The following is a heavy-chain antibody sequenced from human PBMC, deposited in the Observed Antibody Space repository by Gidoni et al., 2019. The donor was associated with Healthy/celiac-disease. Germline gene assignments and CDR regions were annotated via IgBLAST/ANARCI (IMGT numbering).Heavy chain of an antibody. J-gene: IGHJ6*02. V-gene: IGHV3-11*01. Sequence: QVQLVESGGGLVKHGRSLRLSLAASGFTFSDYYMIWIRQAPGKGLGWVSYISSSGSTIYYADSVKGRFTISRDNAKNSLYLQMNSLRAEDTAVYYCAREGYSYGYYYGMDVWGQGTTVTVSS. CDR2: ISSSGSTI. CDR3: AREGYSYGYYYGMDV. D-gene: IGHD5-18*01. CDR1: GFTFSDYY.